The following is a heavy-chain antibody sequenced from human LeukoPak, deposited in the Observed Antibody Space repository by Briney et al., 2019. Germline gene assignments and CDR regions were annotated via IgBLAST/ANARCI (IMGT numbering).Heavy chain of an antibody. D-gene: IGHD1-26*01. CDR1: GGSISSSSYY. J-gene: IGHJ6*02. V-gene: IGHV4-39*01. CDR3: ARRGVGATLNYYYGMDV. Sequence: SETLSLTCTVSGGSISSSSYYWGWIRQPPGKGLEWIGSIYYSGSTYYNPSLKSRVTISVDTPKNQFSLKLSSVTAADTAVYYCARRGVGATLNYYYGMDVWGQGTTVTVSS. CDR2: IYYSGST.